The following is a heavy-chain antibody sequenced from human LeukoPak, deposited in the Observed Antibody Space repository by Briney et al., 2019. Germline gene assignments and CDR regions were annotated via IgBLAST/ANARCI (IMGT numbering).Heavy chain of an antibody. CDR1: GFTFSDYY. CDR2: ISSSSGTTT. V-gene: IGHV3-11*04. Sequence: GGSLRLSCAASGFTFSDYYMSWIRQAPGKALEWVSYISSSSGTTTHYADSVKGRFTISRDNAKNSLHLQMNSLRAEDTAVYYCARVRGSYSVDYWGQGTLVTVSS. J-gene: IGHJ4*02. CDR3: ARVRGSYSVDY. D-gene: IGHD1-26*01.